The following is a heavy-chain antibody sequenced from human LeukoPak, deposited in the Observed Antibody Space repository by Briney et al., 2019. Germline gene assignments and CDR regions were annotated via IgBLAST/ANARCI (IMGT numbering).Heavy chain of an antibody. CDR3: SDYGVAGVRSSSY. J-gene: IGHJ4*02. CDR2: VSVFSCT. Sequence: GGSLRLSCFASGLDFRSYAIHWVRPAPGKGLPGVSTVSVFSCTLYAHPVTGRSTTPSGNPVNKPYLPMTGLRDDDTPDHYFSDYGVAGVRSSSYWGQGTLVTVSS. D-gene: IGHD3-10*01. V-gene: IGHV3-23*01. CDR1: GLDFRSYA.